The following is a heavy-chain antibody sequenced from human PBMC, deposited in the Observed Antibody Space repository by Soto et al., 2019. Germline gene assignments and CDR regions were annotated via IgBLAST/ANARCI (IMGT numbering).Heavy chain of an antibody. CDR1: GFTFSSYA. V-gene: IGHV3-23*01. CDR2: ISGRGGST. J-gene: IGHJ4*02. D-gene: IGHD2-8*01. Sequence: GGSLRLSCAASGFTFSSYAMSWVRQAPGKGLEWVSAISGRGGSTYYADSVKGRFTISRDNSKNTLYLQMNSLRAEDTAVYYCAKDRAARLSRDYWGQGTLVTVSS. CDR3: AKDRAARLSRDY.